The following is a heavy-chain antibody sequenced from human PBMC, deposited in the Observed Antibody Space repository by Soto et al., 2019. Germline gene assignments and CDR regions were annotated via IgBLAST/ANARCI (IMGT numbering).Heavy chain of an antibody. CDR1: GFIFSNYA. V-gene: IGHV3-23*01. D-gene: IGHD5-12*01. J-gene: IGHJ4*02. CDR3: VKDFRVGYDWTHD. CDR2: IRGSGGPT. Sequence: DVQLLESGGDLVQPGGSLRLSCAASGFIFSNYAMSWVRQAPGKGLEWVSLIRGSGGPTNYADSVKVRFTVSRDNSKNILLLQMNSLRAEDTAVYYCVKDFRVGYDWTHDWGQGTLVTVSS.